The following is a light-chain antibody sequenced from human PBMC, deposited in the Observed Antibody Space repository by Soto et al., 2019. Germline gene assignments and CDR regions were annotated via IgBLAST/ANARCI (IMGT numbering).Light chain of an antibody. Sequence: DIQMTQSPSSLSASVGDRVTITCQASQDIRNYLNWYQQKPGKAPNLLIYDASNLRAGVPLRFSGSGSGTEFTFTSSSLKPEDIATYYCQHYDHLPPLSFGGGTKVEIK. J-gene: IGKJ4*01. CDR1: QDIRNY. V-gene: IGKV1-33*01. CDR3: QHYDHLPPLS. CDR2: DAS.